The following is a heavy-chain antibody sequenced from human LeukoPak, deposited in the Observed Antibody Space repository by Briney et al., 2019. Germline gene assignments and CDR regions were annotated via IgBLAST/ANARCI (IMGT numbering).Heavy chain of an antibody. CDR1: GFTFSSYW. CDR2: INSDGSST. CDR3: ARDTHPFYVWGSYLPFDY. Sequence: PGGSLRLSCAASGFTFSSYWMHWVRQAPGKGLVWVSRINSDGSSTSYADSVKGRFTISRDNAKNTLYLQMNSLRAEDTAVYYCARDTHPFYVWGSYLPFDYWGQGTLVTVSS. D-gene: IGHD3-16*02. J-gene: IGHJ4*02. V-gene: IGHV3-74*01.